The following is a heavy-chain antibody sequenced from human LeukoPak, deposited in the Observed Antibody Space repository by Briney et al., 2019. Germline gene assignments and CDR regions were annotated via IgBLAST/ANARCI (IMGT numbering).Heavy chain of an antibody. V-gene: IGHV3-21*01. CDR2: ISSSSSYI. J-gene: IGHJ3*02. D-gene: IGHD2-2*01. Sequence: GGSLRLSCAASGFTFSSYSMNWVRQAPAKGLEWVSSISSSSSYIYYADSVKGRFTISRDNAKNSLYLQMNSLRAEDTAVYYCARDGDIVVVRAAPDAFDIWGQGTMVTVSS. CDR3: ARDGDIVVVRAAPDAFDI. CDR1: GFTFSSYS.